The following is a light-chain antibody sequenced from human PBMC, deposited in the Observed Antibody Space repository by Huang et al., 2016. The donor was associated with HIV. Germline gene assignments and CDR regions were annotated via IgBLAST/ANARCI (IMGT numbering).Light chain of an antibody. V-gene: IGKV3-11*01. J-gene: IGKJ4*01. CDR1: QSVSSY. Sequence: EIVLTQSPATLSLSPGERVTLSCRASQSVSSYLARYQQKPGQAPRLLIYDASNRATGVPARFSGSGSGTDFSLTISSLEPEDFAVYYCQQRSNWPPTFGGGTKVEIK. CDR2: DAS. CDR3: QQRSNWPPT.